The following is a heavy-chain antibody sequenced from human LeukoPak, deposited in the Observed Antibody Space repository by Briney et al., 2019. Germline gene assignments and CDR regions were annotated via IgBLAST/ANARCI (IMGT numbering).Heavy chain of an antibody. Sequence: SETLSLTCTVSGGSISSSSYYWGWIRQPPGKGLEWIGSIHYSGSTYYNPSLKSRVTISVDTSKNQFSLKLSSVTAADTAVYYCASRSSWYVESFDYWGQGTLVTVSS. J-gene: IGHJ4*02. V-gene: IGHV4-39*01. CDR3: ASRSSWYVESFDY. CDR1: GGSISSSSYY. CDR2: IHYSGST. D-gene: IGHD6-13*01.